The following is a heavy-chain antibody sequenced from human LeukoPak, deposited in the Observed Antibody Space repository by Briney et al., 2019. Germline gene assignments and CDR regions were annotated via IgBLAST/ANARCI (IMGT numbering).Heavy chain of an antibody. J-gene: IGHJ4*02. D-gene: IGHD3-22*01. Sequence: GGSLRLSCAASGFTFSSYAMTWVRQAPGKGLECVSSISGSAGSTYYADPVKGRFTISRDTSKNTLYLQMNSLRAEDTAVYYYAKGRGYHYDSSGYCCFDYWGQGTLVTVSS. CDR1: GFTFSSYA. CDR3: AKGRGYHYDSSGYCCFDY. CDR2: ISGSAGST. V-gene: IGHV3-23*01.